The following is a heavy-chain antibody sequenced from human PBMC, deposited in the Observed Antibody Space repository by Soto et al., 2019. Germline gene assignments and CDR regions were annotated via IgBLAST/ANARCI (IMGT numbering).Heavy chain of an antibody. D-gene: IGHD4-17*01. CDR1: GFTFSSYA. J-gene: IGHJ4*02. Sequence: EVQLLESGGGLVQPGGSLRLSCAASGFTFSSYAMSWVRQAPGKGLEWVSAISGSGGSTYYADSVKGRFTISRDNSKNTLYLQMNSPRAGDTALYYCAKVPPPRYDYGDYPLYFDYWGQGTLVTVSS. CDR3: AKVPPPRYDYGDYPLYFDY. CDR2: ISGSGGST. V-gene: IGHV3-23*01.